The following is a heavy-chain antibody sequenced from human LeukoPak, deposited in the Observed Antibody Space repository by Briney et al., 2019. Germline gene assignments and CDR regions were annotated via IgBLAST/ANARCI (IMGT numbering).Heavy chain of an antibody. Sequence: SGTLSLTCAVSGGSINKSNWWSWVRQPPGKGLEWIGEIYHSGSTNYNPSLKSRVTVSLDKSKNHLSLNLTSVTTADTAVYYCSRENGAFSPFGYWGQGTLVTVPS. CDR1: GGSINKSNW. J-gene: IGHJ4*02. D-gene: IGHD2-8*01. CDR3: SRENGAFSPFGY. CDR2: IYHSGST. V-gene: IGHV4-4*02.